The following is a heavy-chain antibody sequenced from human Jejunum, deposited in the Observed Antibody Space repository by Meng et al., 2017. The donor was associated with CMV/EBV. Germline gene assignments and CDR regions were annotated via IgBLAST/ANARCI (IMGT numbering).Heavy chain of an antibody. Sequence: SGLTVTGDYPTGGRKAPGRGLEWGSFIRNDGSTTYTDSVQGRFTISRDKSKTTVYLQMNSLRAEDTALYDCARACRQVSNCYLDSWGQGTQVTVPQ. CDR2: IRNDGST. CDR3: ARACRQVSNCYLDS. CDR1: GLTVTGDY. D-gene: IGHD4-11*01. V-gene: IGHV3-53*01. J-gene: IGHJ4*02.